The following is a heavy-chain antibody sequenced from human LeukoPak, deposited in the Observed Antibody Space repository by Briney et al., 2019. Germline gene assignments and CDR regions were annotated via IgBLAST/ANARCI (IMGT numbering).Heavy chain of an antibody. D-gene: IGHD5-12*01. Sequence: SETLSLTCTVSGGSISSSSYYWGWIRQPPGKGLEWIGSIYYSGSTYYNPSLKSRVTISVDTSKNQFSLKLSSVTAADTAVYYCARLRNGQSLIYALDYWGQGTLVTVSS. CDR1: GGSISSSSYY. V-gene: IGHV4-39*07. J-gene: IGHJ4*02. CDR3: ARLRNGQSLIYALDY. CDR2: IYYSGST.